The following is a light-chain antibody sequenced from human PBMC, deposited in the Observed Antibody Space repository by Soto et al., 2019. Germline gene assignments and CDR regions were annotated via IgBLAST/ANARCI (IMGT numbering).Light chain of an antibody. CDR3: NSFTTSDTYV. CDR1: SSDIGAYNR. J-gene: IGLJ1*01. CDR2: DVN. Sequence: QSVLTQPPSVSGSPGQSVTISCTGTSSDIGAYNRVSWYQQSPGAAPKLMICDVNNRPSGVPERFSGSKSGNTASLTIFGLQAEDEADYYCNSFTTSDTYVFGTGTSHRP. V-gene: IGLV2-18*02.